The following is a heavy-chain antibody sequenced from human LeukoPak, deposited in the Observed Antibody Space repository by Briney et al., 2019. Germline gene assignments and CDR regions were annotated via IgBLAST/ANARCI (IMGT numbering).Heavy chain of an antibody. D-gene: IGHD6-13*01. J-gene: IGHJ4*02. CDR3: ARADSSSWYYFDY. CDR1: GFTFSSYS. V-gene: IGHV3-21*01. Sequence: KSGGSLRLSCAASGFTFSSYSMNWVRQAPGRGLEWVSSISSSSSYIYYADSVKGRFTISRDNAKNSLYLQMNSLRAEDTAVYYCARADSSSWYYFDYWGQGTLVTVSS. CDR2: ISSSSSYI.